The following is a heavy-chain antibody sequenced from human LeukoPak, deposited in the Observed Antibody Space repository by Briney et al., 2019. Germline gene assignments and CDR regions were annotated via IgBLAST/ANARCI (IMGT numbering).Heavy chain of an antibody. J-gene: IGHJ3*02. CDR3: ARDLPSHDYGAFDI. Sequence: GGSLRLSCAASGFTVSSNYMSWVRQAPGKGLEWVSVIYSGGSTYYADSVKGRFTISRDNSKNTLYLQMNSLRAEDTAVYYCARDLPSHDYGAFDIWGQGTMVTVSS. V-gene: IGHV3-53*01. D-gene: IGHD4-17*01. CDR1: GFTVSSNY. CDR2: IYSGGST.